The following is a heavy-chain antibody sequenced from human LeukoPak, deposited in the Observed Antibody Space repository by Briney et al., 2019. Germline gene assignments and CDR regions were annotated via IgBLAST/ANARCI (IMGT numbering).Heavy chain of an antibody. Sequence: SETLSLTCTVSGGSISSYYWSWIQQPPGKGLEWIGYIYYSGSTNYNPSLKSRVTISVDTSKNQFSLKLSSVTAADTAVYYCARGIEAAGNPPFGDWGQGTLVTVSS. CDR3: ARGIEAAGNPPFGD. D-gene: IGHD6-13*01. CDR1: GGSISSYY. V-gene: IGHV4-59*12. CDR2: IYYSGST. J-gene: IGHJ4*02.